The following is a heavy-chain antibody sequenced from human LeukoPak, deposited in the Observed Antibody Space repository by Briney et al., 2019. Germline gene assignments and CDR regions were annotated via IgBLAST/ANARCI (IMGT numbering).Heavy chain of an antibody. CDR1: GGSISSGSYY. CDR2: IHYSGST. J-gene: IGHJ3*02. V-gene: IGHV4-39*01. Sequence: ASETLSLTCTVSGGSISSGSYYWGWIRQPPGKGLEWIGSIHYSGSTHYNPSLKSRVTISVDTSKNQFSLKLSSVTVADTAVFYCARLSNDAFDIWGQGTMVTVFS. D-gene: IGHD1-1*01. CDR3: ARLSNDAFDI.